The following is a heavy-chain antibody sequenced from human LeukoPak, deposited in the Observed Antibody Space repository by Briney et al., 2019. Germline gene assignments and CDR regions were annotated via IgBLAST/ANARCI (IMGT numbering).Heavy chain of an antibody. J-gene: IGHJ6*03. CDR2: IKSKTDGGTT. Sequence: KAGGSLRLSCAASGFTFSSYSMNWVRQAPGKGLEWVGRIKSKTDGGTTDYAAPVKGRFTISRDDSKNTLYLQMNSLKTEDTAVYYCTTDPIRDGFTYYYYYMDVWGKGTTVTVSS. CDR3: TTDPIRDGFTYYYYYMDV. CDR1: GFTFSSYS. V-gene: IGHV3-15*01. D-gene: IGHD5-24*01.